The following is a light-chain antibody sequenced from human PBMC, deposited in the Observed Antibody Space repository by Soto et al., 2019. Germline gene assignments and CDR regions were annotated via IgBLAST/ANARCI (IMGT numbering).Light chain of an antibody. CDR3: LHQGSSLWT. V-gene: IGKV3-20*01. J-gene: IGKJ1*01. CDR1: QSVSNDY. CDR2: SVS. Sequence: EMVLTQSPGTLSLSPGDRATLSGRASQSVSNDYVAWVQKKPGQNPRILIYSVSSRATGIPDRFSGSVSGTDFNLTLSRLETEECAMYEGLHQGSSLWTFCPVTKVDIK.